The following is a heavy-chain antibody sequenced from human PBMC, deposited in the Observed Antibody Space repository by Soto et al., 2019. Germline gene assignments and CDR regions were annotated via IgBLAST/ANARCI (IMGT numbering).Heavy chain of an antibody. CDR3: ARMPYNSGYYGMDV. V-gene: IGHV2-70*04. Sequence: SGPTLVNPTQTLTLTCTFSGFSLSTTGMRVTWIRQPPGKALEWLARIDWDDGKFYNTSLKTRLTISKDTSKSQVVLTMTNMDPVDTATYYCARMPYNSGYYGMDVWGQGTPVTVSS. CDR1: GFSLSTTGMR. D-gene: IGHD6-19*01. J-gene: IGHJ6*02. CDR2: IDWDDGK.